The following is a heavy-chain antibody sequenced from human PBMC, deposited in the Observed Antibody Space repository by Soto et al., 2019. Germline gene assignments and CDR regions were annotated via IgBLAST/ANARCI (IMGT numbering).Heavy chain of an antibody. CDR1: EFTFSSYA. CDR3: AKCSPRYSSGLKAYYFDH. D-gene: IGHD6-19*01. V-gene: IGHV3-23*01. J-gene: IGHJ4*02. Sequence: LRLSCAASEFTFSSYAMSWVRQAPGKGLEWVSAISGSGSSSYYADSVKGRFTISRDNSKNTLYLQMNSLRAEDTAVYYCAKCSPRYSSGLKAYYFDHWGQGTLVTVSS. CDR2: ISGSGSSS.